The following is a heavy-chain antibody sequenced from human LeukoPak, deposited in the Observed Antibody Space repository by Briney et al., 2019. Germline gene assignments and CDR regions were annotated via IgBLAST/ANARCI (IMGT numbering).Heavy chain of an antibody. Sequence: GGSLRLSCAASGFTFSDYAMSWVRQAPGKGLDWVSVISGSGGSTDYADSVKGRFTISRDNSKNTLFLQMDSLRADDTAVFYCAKERYGSGKYYIDYWGQGTLVTVSS. V-gene: IGHV3-23*01. D-gene: IGHD3-10*01. CDR3: AKERYGSGKYYIDY. CDR1: GFTFSDYA. CDR2: ISGSGGST. J-gene: IGHJ4*02.